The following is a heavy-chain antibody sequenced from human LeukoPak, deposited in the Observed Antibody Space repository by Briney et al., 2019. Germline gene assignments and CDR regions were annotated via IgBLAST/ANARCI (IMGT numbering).Heavy chain of an antibody. Sequence: SETLSLTCTVSGGSISSGDYYWSWIRQPPGKGLEWSGYIYYSGSTYYNPSLKSRVSISVDTSKNQFSLKLSSVTAADTAVYYCARAFPLGNWVDPWGQGTLVTVSS. CDR1: GGSISSGDYY. V-gene: IGHV4-30-4*08. D-gene: IGHD3-16*01. J-gene: IGHJ5*02. CDR2: IYYSGST. CDR3: ARAFPLGNWVDP.